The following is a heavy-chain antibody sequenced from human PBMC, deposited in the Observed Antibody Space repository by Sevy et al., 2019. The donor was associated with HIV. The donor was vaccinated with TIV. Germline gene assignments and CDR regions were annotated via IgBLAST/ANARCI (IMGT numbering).Heavy chain of an antibody. Sequence: GGSLRLSCAASGLTFSSYSMNWVRQAPGKGLEWVSSISSSSSYIYYADSVKGRFTISRDNAKNSLYLQMNSLRAEDTAVYYCARTLAFYYGMDVWGQGTTVTVSS. CDR2: ISSSSSYI. V-gene: IGHV3-21*01. CDR1: GLTFSSYS. CDR3: ARTLAFYYGMDV. J-gene: IGHJ6*02.